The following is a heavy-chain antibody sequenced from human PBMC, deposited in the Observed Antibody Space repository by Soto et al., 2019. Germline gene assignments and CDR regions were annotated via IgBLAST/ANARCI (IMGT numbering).Heavy chain of an antibody. Sequence: GGSLRLSCAASGFTFSSYAMSWVRQAPGEGLEWVSTFSGSSSNTYYADSVKGRFTISRDNSKNTLYLQMNSLRAEDTATYFCAKRAVRGMYYFDYWGQGTLVTVSS. CDR1: GFTFSSYA. CDR2: FSGSSSNT. CDR3: AKRAVRGMYYFDY. D-gene: IGHD3-10*01. J-gene: IGHJ4*02. V-gene: IGHV3-23*01.